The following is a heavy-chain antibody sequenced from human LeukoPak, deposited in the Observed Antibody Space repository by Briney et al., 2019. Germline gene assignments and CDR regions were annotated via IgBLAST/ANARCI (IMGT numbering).Heavy chain of an antibody. V-gene: IGHV3-33*01. CDR2: IWYDGSNK. CDR3: ARVDRGYSYGEDAFDI. Sequence: PGGSLRLSCAASGFTFSSYGMHWVRQAPGKGLEWVAVIWYDGSNKYYADSVKGRFTISRDNSKNTLYLQMNSLRAEDTAVYYCARVDRGYSYGEDAFDIWGQGTMVTVSS. CDR1: GFTFSSYG. D-gene: IGHD5-18*01. J-gene: IGHJ3*02.